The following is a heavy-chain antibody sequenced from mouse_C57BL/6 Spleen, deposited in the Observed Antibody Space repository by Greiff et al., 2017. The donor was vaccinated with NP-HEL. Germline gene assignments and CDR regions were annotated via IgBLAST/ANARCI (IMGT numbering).Heavy chain of an antibody. J-gene: IGHJ2*01. D-gene: IGHD1-1*01. CDR2: IYPGDGDT. Sequence: QVQLQQSGPELVKPGASVKISCKASGYAFSSSWMNWVKQRPGKGLEWIGRIYPGDGDTNYNGKFKGKATLTADKSSSTAYMQLSILTSEDSAVYFCLYYYGRDYFDYWGQGTTLTVSS. CDR3: LYYYGRDYFDY. CDR1: GYAFSSSW. V-gene: IGHV1-82*01.